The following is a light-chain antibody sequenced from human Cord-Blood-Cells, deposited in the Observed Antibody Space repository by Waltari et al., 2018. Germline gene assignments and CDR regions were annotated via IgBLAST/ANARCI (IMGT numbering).Light chain of an antibody. CDR3: CSYAGSSTLV. V-gene: IGLV2-23*01. CDR2: EGS. Sequence: QSARTQPPPVSGCPGQSITISCTETSRHVGGDNCVSWYQQHPGKTPKLMIYEGSKRPSGVSHRFSGSKSGNTASLTISGLQSEDEADYYCCSYAGSSTLVFGGGTKLTVL. CDR1: SRHVGGDNC. J-gene: IGLJ2*01.